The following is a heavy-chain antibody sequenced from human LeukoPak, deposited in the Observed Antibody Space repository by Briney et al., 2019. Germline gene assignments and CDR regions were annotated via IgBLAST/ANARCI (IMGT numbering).Heavy chain of an antibody. J-gene: IGHJ3*02. Sequence: GGSLRLSCAASGFTFSSYGMHWVRQAPGKGLEWVAVIWYDGNNKYYGDSVKGRFTISRDNSKNTLYLQMNSLRAEDTAVYYCARDAVGYYDILTGYYHDAFDIWGQGTMVTVSS. D-gene: IGHD3-9*01. CDR3: ARDAVGYYDILTGYYHDAFDI. CDR1: GFTFSSYG. V-gene: IGHV3-33*01. CDR2: IWYDGNNK.